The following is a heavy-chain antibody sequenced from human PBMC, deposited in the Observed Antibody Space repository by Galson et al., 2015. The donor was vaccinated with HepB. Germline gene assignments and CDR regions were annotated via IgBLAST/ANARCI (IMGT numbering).Heavy chain of an antibody. CDR2: IIPILGIA. D-gene: IGHD5-24*01. V-gene: IGHV1-69*04. CDR3: AREMLDSYSREGGSFDY. Sequence: SVKVSCKASGGTFSSYAISWVRQAPGQGLEWMGRIIPILGIANYAQKFQGRVTITADKSTSTAYMELSSLRSEDTAVYYCAREMLDSYSREGGSFDYWGQGTLVTVSS. CDR1: GGTFSSYA. J-gene: IGHJ4*02.